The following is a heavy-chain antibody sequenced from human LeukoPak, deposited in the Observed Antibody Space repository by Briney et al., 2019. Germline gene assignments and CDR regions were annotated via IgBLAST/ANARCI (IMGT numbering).Heavy chain of an antibody. CDR2: ISNSGTAT. D-gene: IGHD5/OR15-5a*01. CDR3: ARERTAVSDY. V-gene: IGHV3-48*03. CDR1: GFTFSSYA. J-gene: IGHJ4*02. Sequence: GGSLRLSCAASGFTFSSYAFNWVRQAPGKGLEWVSFISNSGTATHYADSVKGRFSISRDSARNSVYLQMYSLRVEDTAVYYCARERTAVSDYWGQGTLVTVSS.